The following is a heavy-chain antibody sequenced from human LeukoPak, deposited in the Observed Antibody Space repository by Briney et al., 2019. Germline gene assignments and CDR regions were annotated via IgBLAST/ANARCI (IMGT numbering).Heavy chain of an antibody. CDR3: ARTARVGSYSPPCSFDI. Sequence: SETLSLTCTVSGGSISDSSFYWDWIRQPPGKGLEWIGSISYSGSAYNNPALKSRITIYVDMSKNQLSLKLSSVTAAETAVYYCARTARVGSYSPPCSFDIWGQGTMVTVSS. CDR2: ISYSGSA. CDR1: GGSISDSSFY. D-gene: IGHD1-26*01. V-gene: IGHV4-39*01. J-gene: IGHJ3*02.